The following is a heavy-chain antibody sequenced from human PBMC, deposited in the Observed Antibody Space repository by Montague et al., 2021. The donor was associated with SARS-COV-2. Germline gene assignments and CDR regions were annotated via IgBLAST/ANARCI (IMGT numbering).Heavy chain of an antibody. CDR2: IYYSGST. CDR1: VGSISSNNCY. J-gene: IGHJ4*02. CDR3: ARDGFYYDRSGPSNFDY. V-gene: IGHV4-39*06. Sequence: SETLSLTCTVSVGSISSNNCYWGWICQPPGKALEWIGSIYYSGSTYYNPSLKSRVTMSVDTSENQFPLKLSSVTAADTAVYYCARDGFYYDRSGPSNFDYWGQGTLVTVSS. D-gene: IGHD3-22*01.